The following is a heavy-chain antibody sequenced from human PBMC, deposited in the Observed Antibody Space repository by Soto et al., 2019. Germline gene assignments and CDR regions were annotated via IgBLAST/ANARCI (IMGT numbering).Heavy chain of an antibody. D-gene: IGHD3-22*01. CDR1: DGSIISSSYY. CDR3: ARPSPVYYYDSSGYHDAFDI. V-gene: IGHV4-39*01. CDR2: IYYSGST. Sequence: SETLSLTCTVSDGSIISSSYYWGWIRQPPGKGLEWIGSIYYSGSTYYNPSLKSRVTISVDTSKNQFSLKLSSVTAADTAVYYCARPSPVYYYDSSGYHDAFDIWGQGTMVT. J-gene: IGHJ3*02.